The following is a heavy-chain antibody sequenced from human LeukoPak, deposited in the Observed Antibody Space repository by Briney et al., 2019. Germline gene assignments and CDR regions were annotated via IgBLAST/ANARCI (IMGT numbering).Heavy chain of an antibody. D-gene: IGHD1-1*01. V-gene: IGHV4-59*01. CDR2: IYYSGST. CDR1: GGSISSYY. J-gene: IGHJ4*02. Sequence: SETLSLTCTVSGGSISSYYWSWIRQPPGKGLEWIGYIYYSGSTNYNPSLKSRVTISVDTSKNQFSLKLSSVTAADTAVYCCASGGNGAYYFDYWGQGTLVTVSS. CDR3: ASGGNGAYYFDY.